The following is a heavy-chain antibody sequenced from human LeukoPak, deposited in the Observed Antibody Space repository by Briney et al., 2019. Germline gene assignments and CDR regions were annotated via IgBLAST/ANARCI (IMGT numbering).Heavy chain of an antibody. D-gene: IGHD4-17*01. Sequence: GGSLRLSCAASGFTFDDYAMHWVRQTPGEGLEWVSGISWNRGSIDYADSVKGRFTISRDNAKNSLYLQMNSLRVEDTALYYCAKTQSTVTTFSAFDIWGQGTMVTVSS. CDR2: ISWNRGSI. CDR3: AKTQSTVTTFSAFDI. CDR1: GFTFDDYA. J-gene: IGHJ3*02. V-gene: IGHV3-9*01.